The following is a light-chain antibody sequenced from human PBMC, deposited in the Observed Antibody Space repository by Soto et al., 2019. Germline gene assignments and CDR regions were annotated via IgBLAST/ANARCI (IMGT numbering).Light chain of an antibody. J-gene: IGKJ1*01. V-gene: IGKV1-5*03. Sequence: QMTQGPSSALGGGRNRLTITFRASQGISTWLAWYQQKPGKAPKLLIYKASSLESGVPSRLICSGCETEFELSISSRQPDGLACSYCHQYDSYSTFGQGTKVDIK. CDR1: QGISTW. CDR3: HQYDSYST. CDR2: KAS.